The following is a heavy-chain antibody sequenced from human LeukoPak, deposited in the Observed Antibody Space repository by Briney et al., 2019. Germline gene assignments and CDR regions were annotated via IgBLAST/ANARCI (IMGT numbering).Heavy chain of an antibody. J-gene: IGHJ4*02. CDR1: GFTFSDYS. CDR2: IYSGGST. Sequence: PGGSLRLSCAASGFTFSDYSMMWVRQAPGKGLEWVSLIYSGGSTSYADSVRGRFTISRDSSKNTLYLQMNSLRAEDTAVYYCTRDPPAVATNTYGWGQGTLVTVSS. CDR3: TRDPPAVATNTYG. D-gene: IGHD6-13*01. V-gene: IGHV3-66*01.